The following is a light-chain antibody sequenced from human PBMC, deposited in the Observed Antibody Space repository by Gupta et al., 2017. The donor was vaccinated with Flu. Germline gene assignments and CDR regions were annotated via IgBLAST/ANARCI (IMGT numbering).Light chain of an antibody. J-gene: IGLJ1*01. Sequence: QSVLTQPPSVSGAPGQRVTISSTAGNSNIGAGHDVHWYQQLPGTAPKLLIYDTTYRPSGVPDRFSGSKSAASASLAITGLQAADEADYYCQSYDNSLSGYVFGTGTKVTVL. CDR2: DTT. CDR1: NSNIGAGHD. CDR3: QSYDNSLSGYV. V-gene: IGLV1-40*01.